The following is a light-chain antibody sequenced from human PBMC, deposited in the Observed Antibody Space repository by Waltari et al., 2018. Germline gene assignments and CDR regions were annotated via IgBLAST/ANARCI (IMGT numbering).Light chain of an antibody. J-gene: IGLJ3*02. CDR1: SSNIGAGFD. Sequence: QSVLTQPPSLSGAPGQRVTISCAGNSSNIGAGFDVHWYQQFPGSAPRLLISVNNNRPSVAPYLFSASKSGTSASLAVSGLQAQDEADYYCQSYDISLSAYVFGGGTKLTVL. CDR2: VNN. V-gene: IGLV1-40*01. CDR3: QSYDISLSAYV.